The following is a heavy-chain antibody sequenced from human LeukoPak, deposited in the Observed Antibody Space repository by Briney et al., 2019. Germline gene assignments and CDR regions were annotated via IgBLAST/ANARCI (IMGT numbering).Heavy chain of an antibody. J-gene: IGHJ5*02. CDR1: GGSIRSYY. Sequence: SETLPLTCTESGGSIRSYYWSWVRQSPWQGLECIGRTYTSGTTNYNPSFKSRITMSVDTSKTQSSLKLSSVTAADTAMYYCARDEGLFYGDEPGEYNWCDPWGQGTLVTVSS. V-gene: IGHV4-4*07. CDR2: TYTSGTT. CDR3: ARDEGLFYGDEPGEYNWCDP. D-gene: IGHD4-17*01.